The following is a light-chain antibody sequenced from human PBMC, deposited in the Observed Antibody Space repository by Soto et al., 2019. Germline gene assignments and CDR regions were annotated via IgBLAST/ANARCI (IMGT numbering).Light chain of an antibody. CDR3: QQRSNWQIT. V-gene: IGKV3D-20*02. J-gene: IGKJ5*01. Sequence: SGLTHSPGTLSLSPGERATLSCRASQSVSSSSLAWYQQKPGQAPRLLIYDASNRVTGIPARFRGSGSGTDFTLTISSLEPDDFAVYYCQQRSNWQITFGQGTRLEIK. CDR2: DAS. CDR1: QSVSSSS.